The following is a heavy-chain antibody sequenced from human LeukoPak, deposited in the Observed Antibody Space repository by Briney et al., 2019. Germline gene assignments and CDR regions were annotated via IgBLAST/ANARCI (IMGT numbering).Heavy chain of an antibody. J-gene: IGHJ4*02. CDR3: ARDDSSGVLDY. Sequence: GGSLRLSCAASGFTFSRYSMNWVRQAPGKGLEWVSFISSSSSYIYYADSVKGRFTISRDNAENSLYLQMNSLRAEDTAVYYCARDDSSGVLDYWGQGTLVTVSS. D-gene: IGHD3-22*01. CDR2: ISSSSSYI. V-gene: IGHV3-21*01. CDR1: GFTFSRYS.